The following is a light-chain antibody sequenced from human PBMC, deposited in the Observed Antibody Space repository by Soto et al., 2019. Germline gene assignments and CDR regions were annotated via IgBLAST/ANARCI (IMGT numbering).Light chain of an antibody. V-gene: IGLV2-23*02. CDR1: SSGVGSYNL. Sequence: QSVLTQPASVSGSPGQSITISCTGTSSGVGSYNLVSWYQHHPGKAPKLMIYEVSKRPSGVSNRFSGSKSGNTASLTISGLQAEDEADYYCCSYAGSSTLVFGNGTKVTVL. CDR2: EVS. J-gene: IGLJ1*01. CDR3: CSYAGSSTLV.